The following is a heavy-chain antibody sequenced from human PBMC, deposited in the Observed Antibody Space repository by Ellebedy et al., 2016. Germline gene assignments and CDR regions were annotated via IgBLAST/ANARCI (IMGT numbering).Heavy chain of an antibody. V-gene: IGHV3-7*03. CDR1: EFPFSRYW. D-gene: IGHD4-11*01. J-gene: IGHJ3*02. CDR3: ATRPYSNSGLRGFDI. Sequence: GESLKISXAASEFPFSRYWMSWVRQAPGKGLGWVANIKEDGSEKFYVDSVKGRFTISRDNARKSLYLQMNSLRAEDTAVYYCATRPYSNSGLRGFDIWGQGTMVTVSS. CDR2: IKEDGSEK.